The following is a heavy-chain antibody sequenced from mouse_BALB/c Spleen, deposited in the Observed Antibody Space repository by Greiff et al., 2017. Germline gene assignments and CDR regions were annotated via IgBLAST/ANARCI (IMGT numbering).Heavy chain of an antibody. Sequence: QVQLQQPGAELVKPGASVKLSCKASGYTFTSYWMHWVKQRPGQGLEWIGEINPSNGRTNYNEKFKSKATLTVDKSSSTAYMQLSSLTSEDSAVYYCARSYGSSFAMDYWGQGTSDTVSS. CDR3: ARSYGSSFAMDY. V-gene: IGHV1S81*02. CDR1: GYTFTSYW. J-gene: IGHJ4*01. CDR2: INPSNGRT. D-gene: IGHD1-1*01.